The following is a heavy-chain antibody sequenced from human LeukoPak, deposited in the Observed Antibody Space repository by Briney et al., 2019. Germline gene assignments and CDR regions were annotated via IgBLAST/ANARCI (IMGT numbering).Heavy chain of an antibody. CDR2: ITPSGGT. V-gene: IGHV1-2*02. Sequence: ASVNVSCTASGYTFTSYAIHWVRQAPGQGLEWMGWITPSGGTNYPQKFQGRVAITWDTSITTAYMDLSRLTSDDTAVYYCARDRYGDGFAHLDYWGQGALVTVSS. J-gene: IGHJ4*02. D-gene: IGHD5-24*01. CDR1: GYTFTSYA. CDR3: ARDRYGDGFAHLDY.